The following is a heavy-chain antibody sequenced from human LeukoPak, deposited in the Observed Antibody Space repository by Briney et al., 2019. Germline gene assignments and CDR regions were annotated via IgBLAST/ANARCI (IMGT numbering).Heavy chain of an antibody. J-gene: IGHJ5*02. Sequence: SETLSLTCAVYGGSFSGYYWSWIRQPPGKGLEWIGEINHSGSTNYNPSLKSRVTIPVDTSKNQFSLKLSSVTAADTAVYYCARRRGYSYGSNWFDPWGQGTLVTVSS. CDR2: INHSGST. CDR3: ARRRGYSYGSNWFDP. CDR1: GGSFSGYY. D-gene: IGHD5-18*01. V-gene: IGHV4-34*01.